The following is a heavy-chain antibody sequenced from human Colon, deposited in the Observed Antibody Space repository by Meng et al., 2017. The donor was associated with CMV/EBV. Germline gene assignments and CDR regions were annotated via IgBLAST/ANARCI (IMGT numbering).Heavy chain of an antibody. Sequence: QVYLGQAGGEVRMPGASMKVSCKASGYSFTGYYIHWVRQAPGQGLEWMGWMDPTTGRTDYAQKFQGTVTMTRDTSISTAYLELSRLTSDDTAVYYCASHSSYVWGSHHWGQGTLVTVSS. CDR3: ASHSSYVWGSHH. D-gene: IGHD3-16*01. V-gene: IGHV1-2*02. CDR1: GYSFTGYY. CDR2: MDPTTGRT. J-gene: IGHJ1*01.